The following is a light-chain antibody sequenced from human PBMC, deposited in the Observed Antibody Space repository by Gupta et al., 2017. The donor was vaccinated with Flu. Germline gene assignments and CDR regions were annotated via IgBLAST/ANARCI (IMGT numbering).Light chain of an antibody. CDR3: QTWGTGDVV. V-gene: IGLV4-69*01. CDR1: SGHITYD. J-gene: IGLJ2*01. Sequence: VLTRSPSAPASLAASVTLPCALRSGHITYDIAWQQQQPEKGPRYLMHLNYDGRHTKGDGTPDRFSGSSSGADGYLSMSSLQAEDDDYYYSQTWGTGDVVFGGGTKLTVL. CDR2: LNYDGRH.